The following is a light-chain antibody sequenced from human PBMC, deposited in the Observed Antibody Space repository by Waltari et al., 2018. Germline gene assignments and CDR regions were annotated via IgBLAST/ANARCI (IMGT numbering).Light chain of an antibody. CDR2: HDK. Sequence: SYDLIQPPSVSVSPGQTVSITCSGDKLGDKYTSWYQQKPGQSPVLVNYHDKKRPSGIPERVSGSNSGNTVTLTISGTQTLDEADYYCQTWANYSVFFGGGTKLTVL. CDR1: KLGDKY. CDR3: QTWANYSVF. J-gene: IGLJ2*01. V-gene: IGLV3-1*01.